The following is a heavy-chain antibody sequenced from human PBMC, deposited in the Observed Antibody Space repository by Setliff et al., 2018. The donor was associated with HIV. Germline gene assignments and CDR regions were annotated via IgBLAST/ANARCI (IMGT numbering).Heavy chain of an antibody. CDR3: AKGGGYDLYY. V-gene: IGHV3-48*01. Sequence: PGGSLRLSCAASGFTFSTYNINWVRQAPGKGLEWVSYISSSSGTKYYADSVKGRFTISRDNAKYSLYLQMNSLRAEDTAVYYCAKGGGYDLYYWGQGTLVTVSS. CDR2: ISSSSGTK. CDR1: GFTFSTYN. D-gene: IGHD5-12*01. J-gene: IGHJ4*02.